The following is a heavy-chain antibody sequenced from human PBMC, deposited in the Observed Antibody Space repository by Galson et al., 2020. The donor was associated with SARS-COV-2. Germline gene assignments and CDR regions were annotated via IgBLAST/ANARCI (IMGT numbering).Heavy chain of an antibody. D-gene: IGHD3-3*01. CDR2: IYYSGST. Sequence: SETLSLTCNVSGGSISSGDYYWSWIRQPPGKGLEWIGYIYYSGSTYYNPSLKSRVTISVDTSKNQFSLKLSSVTAADTAVYYCARDHYDFWSGRFGMDVWGQGTTVTVSS. J-gene: IGHJ6*02. V-gene: IGHV4-30-4*01. CDR1: GGSISSGDYY. CDR3: ARDHYDFWSGRFGMDV.